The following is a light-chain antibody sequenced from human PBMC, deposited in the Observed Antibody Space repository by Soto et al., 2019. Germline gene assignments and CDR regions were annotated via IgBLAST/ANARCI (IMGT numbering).Light chain of an antibody. CDR3: QQYRNWPRT. CDR1: QSVDIN. CDR2: GAS. Sequence: EIVLTQSPATLSVSPGERVSLSCRASQSVDINLAWYQQKPGQAPRLLIYGASTRATDMPGRFSGRGSGTEFTLTINSLQSEDFAVYYCQQYRNWPRTLGQGTKVDI. J-gene: IGKJ1*01. V-gene: IGKV3-15*01.